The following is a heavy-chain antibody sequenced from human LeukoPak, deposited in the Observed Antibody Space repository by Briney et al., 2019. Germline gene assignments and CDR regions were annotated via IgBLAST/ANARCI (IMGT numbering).Heavy chain of an antibody. D-gene: IGHD3-16*02. V-gene: IGHV4-59*01. Sequence: SETLSLTCTVSGDSISSYYWSWIRQPPGEGLEWIGYIYYSGSTKYNPSLKSRVTMSLDTSKSQFSLKLNSVTAADTAVYYCARDLLAGSHPSNGMDVWGQGTTVTVSS. CDR3: ARDLLAGSHPSNGMDV. CDR1: GDSISSYY. J-gene: IGHJ6*02. CDR2: IYYSGST.